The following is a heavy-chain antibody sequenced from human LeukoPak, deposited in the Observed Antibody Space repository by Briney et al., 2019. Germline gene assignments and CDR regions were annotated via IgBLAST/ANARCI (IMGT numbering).Heavy chain of an antibody. D-gene: IGHD5-12*01. CDR3: AKGWDGGYYFYFDY. J-gene: IGHJ4*02. CDR1: GFTFSSYA. CDR2: TSNSGSST. Sequence: GGSLRLSCAASGFTFSSYAMSWVRQAPGKGLEWVSATSNSGSSTYYADSVKGRFTISRDNSKNTLSLQMNSLRAEDTALYYCAKGWDGGYYFYFDYWGQGTLVTVSS. V-gene: IGHV3-23*01.